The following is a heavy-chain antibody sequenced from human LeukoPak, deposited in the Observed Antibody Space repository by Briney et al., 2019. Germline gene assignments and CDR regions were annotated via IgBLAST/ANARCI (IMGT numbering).Heavy chain of an antibody. CDR3: TRDYDSSGYYY. J-gene: IGHJ4*02. Sequence: SGGSLRLSCTASGFTFGDYAMSWVRQAPGKGLEWVGFIRSKAYGGTTEYAASVKGRFTISRDDSKSIAYLQMNSLKTEDTAVYYCTRDYDSSGYYYWGQGTLVTVSS. V-gene: IGHV3-49*04. D-gene: IGHD3-22*01. CDR1: GFTFGDYA. CDR2: IRSKAYGGTT.